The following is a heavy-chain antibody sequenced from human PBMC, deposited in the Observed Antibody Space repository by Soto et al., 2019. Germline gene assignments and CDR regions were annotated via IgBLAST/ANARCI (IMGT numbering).Heavy chain of an antibody. Sequence: SETLSLTCTVSGGSISSYYWSWIRQPPGKGLEWIGYIYYSGSTNYNPSLKSRVTISVDTSKNQFSLKLSSVTAADTAVYYCARDRESGYEDYWGQGTLVTVSS. D-gene: IGHD5-12*01. CDR3: ARDRESGYEDY. CDR2: IYYSGST. V-gene: IGHV4-59*01. CDR1: GGSISSYY. J-gene: IGHJ4*02.